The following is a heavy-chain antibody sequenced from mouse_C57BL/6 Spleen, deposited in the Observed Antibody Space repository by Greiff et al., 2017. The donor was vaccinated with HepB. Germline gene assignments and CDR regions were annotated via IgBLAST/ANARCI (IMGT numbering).Heavy chain of an antibody. J-gene: IGHJ1*03. Sequence: VKLMESGAELVRPGASVKLSCKASGYTFTDYYINWVKQRPGQGLEWIARIYPGSGNTYYNEKFKGKATLTAEKSSSTAYMQLSSLTSEDSAVYFCAIYYGNYEWYFDVWGTGTTVTVSS. CDR3: AIYYGNYEWYFDV. D-gene: IGHD2-1*01. V-gene: IGHV1-76*01. CDR1: GYTFTDYY. CDR2: IYPGSGNT.